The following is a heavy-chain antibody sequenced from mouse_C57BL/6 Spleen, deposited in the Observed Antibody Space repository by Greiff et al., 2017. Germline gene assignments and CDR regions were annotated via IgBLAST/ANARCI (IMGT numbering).Heavy chain of an antibody. J-gene: IGHJ1*03. V-gene: IGHV5-12*01. CDR1: GFTFSDYY. D-gene: IGHD2-2*01. CDR3: ARRGDYGSWYFDV. CDR2: ISNGGGST. Sequence: EVQGVESGGGLVQPGGSLKLSCAASGFTFSDYYMYWVRQTPEKRLEWVAYISNGGGSTYYPDTVKGRFTISRDNAKNTLYLQVSRLKSEDTAMYYCARRGDYGSWYFDVWGTGTTVTVSS.